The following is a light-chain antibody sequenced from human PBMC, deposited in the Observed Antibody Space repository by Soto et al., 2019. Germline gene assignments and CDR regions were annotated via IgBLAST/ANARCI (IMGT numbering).Light chain of an antibody. CDR1: QSVSNN. CDR3: QQYSNWPPSFT. V-gene: IGKV3-15*01. J-gene: IGKJ5*01. Sequence: EIVVTQSPATLSVSPGERASLSCWTSQSVSNNLAWYQQKPGQAPRLLIYGASTRATDIPARFSGSGSGTDFTLTISSLQSEDFAVYYCQQYSNWPPSFTFGQGTRLEIK. CDR2: GAS.